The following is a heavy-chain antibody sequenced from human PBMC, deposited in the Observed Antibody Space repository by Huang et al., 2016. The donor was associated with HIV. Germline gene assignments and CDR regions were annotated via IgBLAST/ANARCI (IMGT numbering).Heavy chain of an antibody. CDR1: GGSFGGYY. CDR3: ARGQGGYYYYYMDV. V-gene: IGHV4-34*01. Sequence: QVQLQQWGAGLLRPSETLSLTCAVYGGSFGGYYGTWIRQPPGKGLEGIGEINHSDGTNDNPSLKSRVTISVDTSRNQFSLTLTSVTAADTAVYYCARGQGGYYYYYMDVWGKGTTVTVSS. J-gene: IGHJ6*03. CDR2: INHSDGT.